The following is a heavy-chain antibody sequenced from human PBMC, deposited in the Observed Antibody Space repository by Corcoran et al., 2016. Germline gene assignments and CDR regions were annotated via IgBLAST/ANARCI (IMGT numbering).Heavy chain of an antibody. CDR2: IYSAGTT. CDR1: GFTVSSNY. Sequence: EVQLVESGGGLIQPGGSLRLSCSASGFTVSSNYMSWVRQAPGKGLEWVSAIYSAGTTHYEDSVKGRFIMSRDRSENTLYLQMNGLRAEDTALYFCARSPYGRVGYYRYWGLGTLVTGSS. V-gene: IGHV3-53*01. D-gene: IGHD3-3*01. CDR3: ARSPYGRVGYYRY. J-gene: IGHJ4*02.